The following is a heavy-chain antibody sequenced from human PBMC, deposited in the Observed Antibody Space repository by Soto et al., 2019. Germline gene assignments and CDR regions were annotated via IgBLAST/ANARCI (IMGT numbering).Heavy chain of an antibody. D-gene: IGHD4-17*01. CDR1: GFTFSNAW. Sequence: PGGSLRLSCAASGFTFSNAWMNWVCQAPGKGLEWVGRIKSKTDGGTTDYAAPVKGRFTISRDDSKNTLYLQMNSLKTEDTAVYYCTTVGPYGDYDYYYYGMDVWGQGTTVTVSS. J-gene: IGHJ6*02. CDR3: TTVGPYGDYDYYYYGMDV. CDR2: IKSKTDGGTT. V-gene: IGHV3-15*07.